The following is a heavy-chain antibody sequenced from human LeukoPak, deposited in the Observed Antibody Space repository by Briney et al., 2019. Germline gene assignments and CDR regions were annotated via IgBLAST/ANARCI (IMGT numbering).Heavy chain of an antibody. CDR1: GFTFSTYA. CDR2: MSGSGGRI. Sequence: GGSLRLSCGASGFTFSTYAMSWVRQAPGKGLEWVSSMSGSGGRINYADSVRGRFTISRDNSRNTLYLQMNSLRVEDTAVYFCAKPRYPGGWHHFDNSGQGSLVTVSS. CDR3: AKPRYPGGWHHFDN. J-gene: IGHJ4*02. V-gene: IGHV3-23*01. D-gene: IGHD6-19*01.